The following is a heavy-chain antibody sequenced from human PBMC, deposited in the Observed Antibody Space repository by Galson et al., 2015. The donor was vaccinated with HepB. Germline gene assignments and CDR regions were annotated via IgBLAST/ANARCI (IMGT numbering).Heavy chain of an antibody. CDR2: IGGSGITT. V-gene: IGHV3-23*01. CDR1: GFIFSSSA. D-gene: IGHD4-17*01. J-gene: IGHJ3*02. Sequence: SLRLSCAASGFIFSSSAMSWVRQAPGTGLEWVSGIGGSGITTYYADSVKGRFTISRDNSKNTLYLQMNSLRAEDTAVYYCARPKWATVIAFDIWGQGTMATVSS. CDR3: ARPKWATVIAFDI.